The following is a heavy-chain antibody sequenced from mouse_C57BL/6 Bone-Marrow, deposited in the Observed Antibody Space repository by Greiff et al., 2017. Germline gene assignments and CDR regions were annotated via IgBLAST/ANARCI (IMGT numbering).Heavy chain of an antibody. J-gene: IGHJ3*01. CDR3: ARGGYDAAWFAY. V-gene: IGHV1-42*01. CDR2: INPSTGGT. D-gene: IGHD2-2*01. CDR1: GYSFTGYY. Sequence: EVMLVESGPELVKPGASVKISCKASGYSFTGYYMNWVKQSPEKSLEWIGEINPSTGGTTYNQKFKAKATLTVDKSSSTAYMQLKSLTSEDSAVYYCARGGYDAAWFAYWGQGTLVTVSA.